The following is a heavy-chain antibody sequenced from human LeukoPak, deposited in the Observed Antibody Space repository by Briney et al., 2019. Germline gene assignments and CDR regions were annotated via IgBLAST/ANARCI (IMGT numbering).Heavy chain of an antibody. J-gene: IGHJ6*02. CDR1: GFTFSTYW. Sequence: GGSLRLSCSASGFTFSTYWMSWVRQAPGKGLEWVAVIWYDGSNKYYADSVKGRFTISRDNSKKTLYLQMNSLRAEGTAVYYCARKKRVDTDSIMVYYYYAMDVWGQGTTVTVSS. CDR3: ARKKRVDTDSIMVYYYYAMDV. CDR2: IWYDGSNK. D-gene: IGHD5-18*01. V-gene: IGHV3-33*08.